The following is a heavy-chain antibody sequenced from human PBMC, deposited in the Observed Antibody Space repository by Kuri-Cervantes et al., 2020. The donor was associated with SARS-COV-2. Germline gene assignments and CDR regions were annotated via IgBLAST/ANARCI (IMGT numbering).Heavy chain of an antibody. J-gene: IGHJ4*02. Sequence: GESLKISCVVSGFTFSNYGMHWVRQAPGKGLEWVAVISYDGSNKYYADSVKGRFTISRDNSKNTLYLQMNSLRAEDTAVYYCAKDCGGDCYLDYWGQGTLVTVSS. D-gene: IGHD2-21*02. CDR3: AKDCGGDCYLDY. CDR2: ISYDGSNK. V-gene: IGHV3-30*18. CDR1: GFTFSNYG.